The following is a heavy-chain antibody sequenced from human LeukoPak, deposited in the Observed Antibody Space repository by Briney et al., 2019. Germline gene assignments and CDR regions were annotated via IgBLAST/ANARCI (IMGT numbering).Heavy chain of an antibody. CDR3: ARFRRGGAFDI. Sequence: SETLSLTCTVSGGSISSYYWSWIRQPPGKGLEWIGYIYYSGSTNYNPSLKSRVTISVDTSKNQFSLKLSSVTAADTAVYYCARFRRGGAFDIWGQGTMVTVSS. CDR1: GGSISSYY. V-gene: IGHV4-59*01. CDR2: IYYSGST. J-gene: IGHJ3*02. D-gene: IGHD3-10*01.